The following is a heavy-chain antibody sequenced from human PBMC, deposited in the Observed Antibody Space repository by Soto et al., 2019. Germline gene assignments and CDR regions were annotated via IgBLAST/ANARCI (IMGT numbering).Heavy chain of an antibody. Sequence: GESLKISCKGSGYSFTSYWISWVRQMPGKGLEWMGRIDPSDSYTNYSPSFQGHVTISADKSISTAYLQWSSLKASDTAMYYCARQNGYDFDYYYGMDVWGQGTTVTVSS. D-gene: IGHD5-12*01. CDR1: GYSFTSYW. J-gene: IGHJ6*02. CDR2: IDPSDSYT. V-gene: IGHV5-10-1*01. CDR3: ARQNGYDFDYYYGMDV.